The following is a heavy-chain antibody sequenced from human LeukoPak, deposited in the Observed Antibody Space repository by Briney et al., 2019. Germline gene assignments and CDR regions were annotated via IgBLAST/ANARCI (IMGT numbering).Heavy chain of an antibody. D-gene: IGHD6-13*01. CDR3: AKDRGIAAAYYFMDV. J-gene: IGHJ6*03. V-gene: IGHV3-30*02. CDR2: IPYDGSNE. Sequence: PGGSLRLSCAASGFTFSNYGMHWDRQAPGKGLEWVAFIPYDGSNEYYADSVKGRFTISRDNSKNTLYLEMNSLRAEDTAMYYCAKDRGIAAAYYFMDVWGKGTTVTVSS. CDR1: GFTFSNYG.